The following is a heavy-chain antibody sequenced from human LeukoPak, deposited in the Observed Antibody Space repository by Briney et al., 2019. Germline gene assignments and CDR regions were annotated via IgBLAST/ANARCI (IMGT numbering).Heavy chain of an antibody. Sequence: PGRSLRLSCAASGFTFSSYAMHWVRQAPGKGLEWVAVISYDGSNKYYADSVKGRFTISRDNSKNTLYLQMNSLRAEDTAVYYCAKIAAAGSHPFDYWGQGTLVTVSS. J-gene: IGHJ4*02. CDR3: AKIAAAGSHPFDY. CDR2: ISYDGSNK. D-gene: IGHD6-13*01. V-gene: IGHV3-30-3*02. CDR1: GFTFSSYA.